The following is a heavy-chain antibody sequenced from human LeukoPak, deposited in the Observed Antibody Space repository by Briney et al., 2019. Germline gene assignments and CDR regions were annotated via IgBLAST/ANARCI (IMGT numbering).Heavy chain of an antibody. V-gene: IGHV1-2*02. CDR3: ARDHVAVAGIYAFDI. D-gene: IGHD6-19*01. CDR1: GYTFTGYY. J-gene: IGHJ3*02. Sequence: ASVKVSCKASGYTFTGYYMHWVRQAPGQGLEWMGWINPNSGGTNYAQKFQGRVTMTRDTSISTAYMELSRLRSDDTAVYYCARDHVAVAGIYAFDIWGQGTMVTVSS. CDR2: INPNSGGT.